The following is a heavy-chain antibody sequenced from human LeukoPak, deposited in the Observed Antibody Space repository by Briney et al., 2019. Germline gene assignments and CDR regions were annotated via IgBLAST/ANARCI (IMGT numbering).Heavy chain of an antibody. J-gene: IGHJ6*03. Sequence: PSETLSLTCAVYGGSFSGYYWSWIRQPPGKGLEWIGEINHSGSTNYNPSLKSRVTISVDTSKNQFSLKLSSVTAADTAVYYCARLGYCSSTSCFHIYYYYYMDVWDKGTTVTVSS. CDR2: INHSGST. CDR1: GGSFSGYY. D-gene: IGHD2-2*01. V-gene: IGHV4-34*01. CDR3: ARLGYCSSTSCFHIYYYYYMDV.